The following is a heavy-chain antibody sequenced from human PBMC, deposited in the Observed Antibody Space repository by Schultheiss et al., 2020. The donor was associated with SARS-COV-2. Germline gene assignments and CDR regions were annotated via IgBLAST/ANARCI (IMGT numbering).Heavy chain of an antibody. D-gene: IGHD6-13*01. CDR1: GFTFSGSA. CDR3: TTPYSSSWYYAFDI. V-gene: IGHV3-73*01. Sequence: GGSLRLSCAASGFTFSGSAMHWVRQASGKGLEWVGRIRSKANSYATAYAASVKGRFTISRDDSKNTAYLQMNSLKTEDTAVYYCTTPYSSSWYYAFDIWGQGTMVTVSS. J-gene: IGHJ3*02. CDR2: IRSKANSYAT.